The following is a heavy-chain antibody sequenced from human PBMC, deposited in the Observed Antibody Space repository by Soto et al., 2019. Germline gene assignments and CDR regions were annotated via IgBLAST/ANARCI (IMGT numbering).Heavy chain of an antibody. J-gene: IGHJ4*02. D-gene: IGHD2-15*01. Sequence: GASVKVSCKASGYTFTSYYMHWVRQAPGQGLEWMGIINPSGGSTSYAQKFQGRVTMTRDTSTSTAYMELRSLRSEDTAVYYCARESRYCSGGSCYFLPGIDYWGQGTLVTVSS. CDR2: INPSGGST. V-gene: IGHV1-46*01. CDR1: GYTFTSYY. CDR3: ARESRYCSGGSCYFLPGIDY.